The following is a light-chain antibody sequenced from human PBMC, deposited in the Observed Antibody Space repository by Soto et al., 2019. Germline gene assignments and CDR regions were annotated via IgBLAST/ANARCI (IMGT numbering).Light chain of an antibody. CDR1: QSISNW. CDR3: QQYYTYSSLT. J-gene: IGKJ4*01. CDR2: KAS. Sequence: DIQMTQSPSTLSASVGDRVTITCRASQSISNWLAWYQQKPGKAPKLLIYKASSLESGVPSRFSGSGSGTEFTLTISSLQPDDFATYYCQQYYTYSSLTFGGGTKAEIK. V-gene: IGKV1-5*03.